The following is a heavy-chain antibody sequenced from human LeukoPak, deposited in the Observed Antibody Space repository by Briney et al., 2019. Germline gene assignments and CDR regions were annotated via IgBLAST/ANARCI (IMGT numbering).Heavy chain of an antibody. CDR1: GFTFGDYA. CDR3: TRVVTVGATSDY. J-gene: IGHJ4*02. V-gene: IGHV3-49*04. CDR2: IRSKAYGGTT. Sequence: GGSLRLSCTASGFTFGDYAMSWVRQAPGKGLEWVGFIRSKAYGGTTEYAASVKGRFTISRDDSKSIAYLQMNSLKTEDTAVYYCTRVVTVGATSDYWGQGTLVTVSS. D-gene: IGHD1-26*01.